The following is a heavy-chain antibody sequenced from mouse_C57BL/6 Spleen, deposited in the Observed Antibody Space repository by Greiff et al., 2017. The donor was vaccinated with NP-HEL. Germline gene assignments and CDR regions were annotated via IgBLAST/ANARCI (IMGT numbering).Heavy chain of an antibody. J-gene: IGHJ4*01. D-gene: IGHD1-1*01. Sequence: QVHVKQSGAELARPGASVKLSCKASGYTFTSYGISWVKQRTGPGLEWIGEIYPRSGNTYYNEKFKGKATLTADKSSSTAYMELRSLTSEDSAVYVCASTTVVDGYAMDYWGQGTSVTVSS. V-gene: IGHV1-81*01. CDR1: GYTFTSYG. CDR3: ASTTVVDGYAMDY. CDR2: IYPRSGNT.